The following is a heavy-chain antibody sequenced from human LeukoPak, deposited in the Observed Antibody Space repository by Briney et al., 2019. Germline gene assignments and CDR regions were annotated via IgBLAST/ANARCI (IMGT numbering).Heavy chain of an antibody. CDR1: GGTFSSYA. J-gene: IGHJ4*02. V-gene: IGHV1-69*05. Sequence: VKVSCKASGGTFSSYAISWVRQAPGQGLEWMGRIIPIFGTANYAQKFQGRVTITTDESTSTAYMELSSLRSEDTAVYYCARGDSSGYYGDYWGQGTLVTVSS. CDR3: ARGDSSGYYGDY. D-gene: IGHD3-22*01. CDR2: IIPIFGTA.